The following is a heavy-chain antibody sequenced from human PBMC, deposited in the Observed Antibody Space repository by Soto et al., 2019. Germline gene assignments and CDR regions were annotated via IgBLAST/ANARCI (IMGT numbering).Heavy chain of an antibody. CDR1: GFTFSSYA. CDR2: ISGSGGST. J-gene: IGHJ5*02. D-gene: IGHD3-9*01. V-gene: IGHV3-23*01. CDR3: AKDYRDFDWLLHHNWFAP. Sequence: GGSLRLSCAASGFTFSSYAMSWVRQAPGKGLEWVSAISGSGGSTYYADSVKGRFTISRDNSKNTLYLQMNSLRAEDTAVYYRAKDYRDFDWLLHHNWFAPWGQGTLVTVSS.